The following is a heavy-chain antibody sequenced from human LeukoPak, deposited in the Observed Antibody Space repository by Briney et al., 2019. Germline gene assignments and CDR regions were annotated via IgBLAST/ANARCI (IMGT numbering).Heavy chain of an antibody. CDR2: IYYTGST. V-gene: IGHV4-59*12. CDR1: GGSIRSYY. CDR3: ARVIAAAGTFEVDY. D-gene: IGHD6-13*01. J-gene: IGHJ4*02. Sequence: SETLSLTCTVSGGSIRSYYWSWIRQPPGKGLEWIGYIYYTGSTDHNPSLDSRVTISVDRSKNQFSLKLSSVTTADTAVYYCARVIAAAGTFEVDYWGQGTLVTVSS.